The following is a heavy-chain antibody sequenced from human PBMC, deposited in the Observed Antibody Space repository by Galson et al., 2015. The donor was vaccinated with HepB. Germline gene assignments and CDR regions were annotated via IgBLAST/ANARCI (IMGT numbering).Heavy chain of an antibody. CDR3: ATHCSSGSCYSDCYFDV. CDR2: FDPEDGET. V-gene: IGHV1-24*01. J-gene: IGHJ2*01. Sequence: SVKVSCKVSGYTLTELSMHWVRQAPGKGLEWMGGFDPEDGETIYAQKFQGRVTMTEDTSTDTAYMELSSLRSEDTAVYYCATHCSSGSCYSDCYFDVWGRGTLVTISS. D-gene: IGHD2-15*01. CDR1: GYTLTELS.